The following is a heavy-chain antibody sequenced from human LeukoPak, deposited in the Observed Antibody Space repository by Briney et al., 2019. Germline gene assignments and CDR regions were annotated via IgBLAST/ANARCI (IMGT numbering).Heavy chain of an antibody. CDR1: GGSISSYY. CDR3: ARGNTVDTDWFDP. Sequence: SEALSLTCTVSGGSISSYYWSWIRQPPGKGLEWIGYIYYSGSTNYNPSLQSRVTISVDTSKNQFSLKLSSVTAADTAVYYCARGNTVDTDWFDPWGQGTLVTVSS. V-gene: IGHV4-59*01. J-gene: IGHJ5*02. CDR2: IYYSGST. D-gene: IGHD4-11*01.